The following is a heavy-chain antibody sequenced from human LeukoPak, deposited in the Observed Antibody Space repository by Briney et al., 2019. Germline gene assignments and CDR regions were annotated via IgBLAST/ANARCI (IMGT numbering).Heavy chain of an antibody. J-gene: IGHJ4*02. V-gene: IGHV3-30*18. CDR2: ISYDGSNK. Sequence: GGSLRLSCAASGFTVSSYGMHWVRQAPGKGLEWVAVISYDGSNKYYADSVKGRFTISRDNSKNTLYLQMNSLRAEDTAVYYCAKDQLERRKLYYFDYWGQGTLVTVSS. CDR3: AKDQLERRKLYYFDY. D-gene: IGHD1-1*01. CDR1: GFTVSSYG.